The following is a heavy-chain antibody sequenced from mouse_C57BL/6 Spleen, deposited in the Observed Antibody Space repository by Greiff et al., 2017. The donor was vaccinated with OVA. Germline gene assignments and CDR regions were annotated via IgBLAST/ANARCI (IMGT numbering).Heavy chain of an antibody. J-gene: IGHJ2*01. Sequence: VQLQQSGADLVRPGTSVKVSCKASGYAFTNYLIEWVKQRPGQGLEWIGVINPGSGGTNYNEKFKGKATLTADKSSSTAYMQLSSLTSEDSAVYFCARSTPYYFDYWGQGTTLTVSS. CDR2: INPGSGGT. CDR1: GYAFTNYL. CDR3: ARSTPYYFDY. V-gene: IGHV1-54*01.